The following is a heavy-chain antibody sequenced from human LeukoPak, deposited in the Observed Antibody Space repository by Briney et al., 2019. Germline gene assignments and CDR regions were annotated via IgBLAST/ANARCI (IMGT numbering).Heavy chain of an antibody. CDR2: INTKTGNP. Sequence: ASVKVSCKASGYTFTGYYMHWVRQAPGQGLEWMGWINTKTGNPTYAQGFTGHFVFSLDTSVNTAYLQINDLKADDTAIYYCARPWYSSGWYRGAFDIWGQGTMVTVSS. V-gene: IGHV7-4-1*02. D-gene: IGHD6-19*01. J-gene: IGHJ3*02. CDR3: ARPWYSSGWYRGAFDI. CDR1: GYTFTGYY.